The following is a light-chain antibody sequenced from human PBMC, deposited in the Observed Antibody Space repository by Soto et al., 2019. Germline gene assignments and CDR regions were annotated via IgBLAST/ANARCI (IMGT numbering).Light chain of an antibody. CDR3: QQVGNLPLT. Sequence: EIVLTQSPATLSLSPGEGATVSCRASQSVSSHLAWYQQKRGQAPRLLIYDASSRASGIPARFSGSGSGTDFTLTISYLEPEDFAVYYCQQVGNLPLTFGQGTRLEIK. J-gene: IGKJ5*01. CDR1: QSVSSH. CDR2: DAS. V-gene: IGKV3-11*01.